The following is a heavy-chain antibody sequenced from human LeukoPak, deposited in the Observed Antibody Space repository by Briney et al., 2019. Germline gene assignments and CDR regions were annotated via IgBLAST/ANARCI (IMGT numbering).Heavy chain of an antibody. CDR2: ISYSSTNI. CDR1: GFTFSTYG. CDR3: VRGFPSAXVVVAASPNDH. V-gene: IGHV3-21*01. J-gene: IGHJ4*02. D-gene: IGHD2-15*01. Sequence: GGSLRLSCAASGFTFSTYGMNWVRQAPGKGVEWVSSISYSSTNIYYADSVKGRFSISRDNARKSLYLQMNSLRGEDTAVYYCVRGFPSAXVVVAASPNDHWGQGTLVTVSS.